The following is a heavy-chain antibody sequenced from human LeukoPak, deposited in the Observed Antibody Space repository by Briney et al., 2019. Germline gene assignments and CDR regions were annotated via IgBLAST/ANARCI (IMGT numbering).Heavy chain of an antibody. D-gene: IGHD5-18*01. CDR3: ARDSGSYGLPDAFDI. CDR1: GFTFSSYG. J-gene: IGHJ3*02. V-gene: IGHV3-33*01. CDR2: IWYDGSNK. Sequence: GRSLRLSCAASGFTFSSYGMHWVRQAPGKGLGWVAVIWYDGSNKYYADSVKGRFTISRDNSKNTLYLQMNSLRAEDTAVYYCARDSGSYGLPDAFDIWGQGTMVTVSS.